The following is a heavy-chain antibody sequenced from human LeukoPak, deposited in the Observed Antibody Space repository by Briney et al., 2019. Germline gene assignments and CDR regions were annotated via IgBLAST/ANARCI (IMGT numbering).Heavy chain of an antibody. J-gene: IGHJ4*02. CDR1: GYLFTSYG. Sequence: GASLKICCHGSGYLFTSYGISWVRQAPGQGLELMGWISAYNGNTNYAQKLQGRVTMTTDTSTSTAYMELRSLRSDDTAVYYCARVFDSAPAHYWGQGTLVTVSS. D-gene: IGHD3-10*02. CDR2: ISAYNGNT. V-gene: IGHV1-18*01. CDR3: ARVFDSAPAHY.